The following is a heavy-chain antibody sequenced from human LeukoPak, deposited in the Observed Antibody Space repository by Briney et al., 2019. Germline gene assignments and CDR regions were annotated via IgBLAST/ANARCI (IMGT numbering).Heavy chain of an antibody. CDR1: GGSISSGDYY. V-gene: IGHV4-30-4*08. J-gene: IGHJ6*03. Sequence: SETLSLTCTVSGGSISSGDYYWSWIRQPPGKGLEWIGYIYYSGSTYYNPSLKSRVTISVDTSKNQFSLKLSSVTAADTAAYYCARNSTTDCSSTSCYRYYYYYYMDVWGKGTTVTVSS. D-gene: IGHD2-2*01. CDR3: ARNSTTDCSSTSCYRYYYYYYMDV. CDR2: IYYSGST.